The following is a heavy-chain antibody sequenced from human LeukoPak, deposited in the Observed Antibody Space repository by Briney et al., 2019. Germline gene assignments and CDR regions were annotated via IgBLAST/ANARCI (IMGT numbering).Heavy chain of an antibody. J-gene: IGHJ1*01. D-gene: IGHD3-22*01. V-gene: IGHV3-30-3*01. CDR1: GFTFSSYA. CDR2: ISYDGSNK. Sequence: PGGSLRLSCAASGFTFSSYAMSWVRQAPGKGLEWVAVISYDGSNKYYADSVKGRFTISRDNSKNTLYLQMNSLRAEDTAVYYCARESEGGYYYLRYFQHWGQGTLVTVSS. CDR3: ARESEGGYYYLRYFQH.